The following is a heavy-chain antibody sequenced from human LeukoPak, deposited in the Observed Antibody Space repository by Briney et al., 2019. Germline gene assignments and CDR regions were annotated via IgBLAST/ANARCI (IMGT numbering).Heavy chain of an antibody. J-gene: IGHJ3*02. CDR2: IYHSGST. CDR1: GYSINNDYF. CDR3: ARDGPYDSGAFEI. V-gene: IGHV4-38-2*02. Sequence: KPSETLSLTCTVSGYSINNDYFWGWIRQPPGKGLEWIGSIYHSGSTYYNPSLKSRVTISVDTSKNQLSLRLSSVTAADTARYYCARDGPYDSGAFEIWGQGTMVAVSS. D-gene: IGHD3-22*01.